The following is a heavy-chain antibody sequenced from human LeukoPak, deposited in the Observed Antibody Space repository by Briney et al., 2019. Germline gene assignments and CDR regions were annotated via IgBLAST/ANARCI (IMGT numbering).Heavy chain of an antibody. J-gene: IGHJ4*02. Sequence: ASVKVSCKSSGYMFTSHGIHWLRQAPGQGLEWMGWISAQNGNTNYVQQFLGRVTMTRDTSASTAYMELRSLKSDDTAVYYCARESNGGYGFDYWGQGTLVTVAS. CDR3: ARESNGGYGFDY. D-gene: IGHD5-12*01. V-gene: IGHV1-18*01. CDR1: GYMFTSHG. CDR2: ISAQNGNT.